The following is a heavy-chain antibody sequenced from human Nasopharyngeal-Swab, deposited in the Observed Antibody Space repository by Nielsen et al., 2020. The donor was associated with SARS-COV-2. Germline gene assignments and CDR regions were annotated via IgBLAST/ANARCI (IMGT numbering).Heavy chain of an antibody. V-gene: IGHV4-34*01. Sequence: SETLSLTCAFYGGYFSGNYWHWIRQPPGEGLEWIGEISPSGGTNYGPSLKNRVTISLDKSKYQFSLTIRSATAADTAVYFCARGGRSDSYDALDVWGRGLDVWGQGTKVTVSS. CDR1: GGYFSGNY. J-gene: IGHJ6*02. D-gene: IGHD3-16*01. CDR2: ISPSGGT. CDR3: ARGGRSDSYDALDVWGRGLDV.